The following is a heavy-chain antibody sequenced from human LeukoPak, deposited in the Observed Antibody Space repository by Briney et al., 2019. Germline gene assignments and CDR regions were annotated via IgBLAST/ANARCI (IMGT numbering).Heavy chain of an antibody. CDR3: AGRNYDFWSGYFYHDAFDI. Sequence: TLSLTCTVSGGSISSGGYYWSWIRQPPGKGLEWIWYIYHSGSTYYNPSLKSRVTISVDRSKNQFSLKLSSVTAADTAVYYCAGRNYDFWSGYFYHDAFDIWGQGTMVTVSS. D-gene: IGHD3-3*01. V-gene: IGHV4-30-2*01. CDR1: GGSISSGGYY. J-gene: IGHJ3*02. CDR2: IYHSGST.